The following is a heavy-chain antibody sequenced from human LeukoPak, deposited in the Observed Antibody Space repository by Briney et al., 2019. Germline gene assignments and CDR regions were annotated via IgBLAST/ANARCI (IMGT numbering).Heavy chain of an antibody. V-gene: IGHV4-59*01. D-gene: IGHD6-19*01. CDR2: IYYSGST. CDR1: GGSISSYY. CDR3: ARIAVAEGFDP. J-gene: IGHJ5*02. Sequence: SETLSLTCTVSGGSISSYYCSWIRQPPGKGLEWIGYIYYSGSTNYNPSLKSRVTISVDTSKNQFSLKLSSVTAADTAVYYCARIAVAEGFDPWGQGTLVTVSS.